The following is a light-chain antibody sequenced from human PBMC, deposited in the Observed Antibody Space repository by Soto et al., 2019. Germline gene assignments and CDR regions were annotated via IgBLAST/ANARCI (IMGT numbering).Light chain of an antibody. Sequence: DIQMTQSPSSLSASVGDRVTIACRASQSINTFLNWYEVKPGKAPKLLIYAASSLQSGVPSRFSGSGSGTEFTLTISSLQHEDFATYYCQQSYSIPWTFGQGTKVEIK. CDR3: QQSYSIPWT. CDR2: AAS. J-gene: IGKJ1*01. V-gene: IGKV1-39*01. CDR1: QSINTF.